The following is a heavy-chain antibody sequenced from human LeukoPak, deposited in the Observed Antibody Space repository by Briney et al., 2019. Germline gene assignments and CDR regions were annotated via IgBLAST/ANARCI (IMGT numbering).Heavy chain of an antibody. CDR2: ISSSGSPI. CDR3: VRAQGGYSYGYGDY. J-gene: IGHJ4*02. V-gene: IGHV3-48*03. CDR1: GFTFSTFE. D-gene: IGHD5-18*01. Sequence: GGSLRLTCAASGFTFSTFEMNWVRQAPGKGREWASYISSSGSPIYYADSVKGRFTISRDNVKNSLYLQMNSLRVEDTAIYYCVRAQGGYSYGYGDYWGQGTLVTVSS.